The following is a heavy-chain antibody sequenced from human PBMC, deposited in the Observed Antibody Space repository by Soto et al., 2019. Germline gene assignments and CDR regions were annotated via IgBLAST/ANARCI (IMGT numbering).Heavy chain of an antibody. CDR3: ARVGRVFEQHLADYYYGMDV. CDR2: IGTAGDT. Sequence: GGSLRLSCAASGFTFSSYDMHWVRQATGKGLEWVSAIGTAGDTYYPGSVKGRFTISRENAKNSLYLQMNSLRAEDTAVYYCARVGRVFEQHLADYYYGMDVWGQGTTVTVSS. J-gene: IGHJ6*02. CDR1: GFTFSSYD. V-gene: IGHV3-13*01. D-gene: IGHD6-13*01.